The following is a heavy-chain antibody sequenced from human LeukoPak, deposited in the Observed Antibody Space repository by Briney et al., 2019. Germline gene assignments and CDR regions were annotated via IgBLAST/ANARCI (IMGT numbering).Heavy chain of an antibody. Sequence: SEPLSLTRNVSGGSISSSSYYWGWIRQPPGKGLEWFGYIYYSGSTNYNHSPKSRVTISVDTSKNQFSLKLSSVTAADTAVYYWARSVEGYCSGGSCYSYYYYMDVWGKGTTVTVSS. D-gene: IGHD2-15*01. V-gene: IGHV4-61*05. CDR2: IYYSGST. CDR3: ARSVEGYCSGGSCYSYYYYMDV. CDR1: GGSISSSSYY. J-gene: IGHJ6*03.